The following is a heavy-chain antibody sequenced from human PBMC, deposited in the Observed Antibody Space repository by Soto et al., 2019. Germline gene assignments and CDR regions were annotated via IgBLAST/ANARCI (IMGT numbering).Heavy chain of an antibody. CDR3: ARDGDTTAAAGPTAPSYYDGMDV. V-gene: IGHV1-18*04. J-gene: IGHJ6*02. Sequence: QVQLVQSGAEVKKPGASVKVSCKASGYTFTSYGISWVRQAPGQGLEWMGWISAYNGNTNYAQKLQGRVTMTTDTATSTAYMELRSLRADDRAVYYCARDGDTTAAAGPTAPSYYDGMDVWGQGTTVTVSS. D-gene: IGHD6-13*01. CDR1: GYTFTSYG. CDR2: ISAYNGNT.